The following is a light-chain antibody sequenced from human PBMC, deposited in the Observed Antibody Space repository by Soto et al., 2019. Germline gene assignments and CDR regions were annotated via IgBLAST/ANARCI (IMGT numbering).Light chain of an antibody. CDR3: SPYTSSTTYV. V-gene: IGLV2-14*01. CDR1: SSDVGAYNY. Sequence: QSVLTQPASVSGSPGQSITISCTGTSSDVGAYNYDSWYQQYPGEAPKVIIYDVSHRPAGVSNRFSGSKSGNTASLTISGLRTQDLSYYYCSPYTSSTTYVFGTGPKFTVL. CDR2: DVS. J-gene: IGLJ1*01.